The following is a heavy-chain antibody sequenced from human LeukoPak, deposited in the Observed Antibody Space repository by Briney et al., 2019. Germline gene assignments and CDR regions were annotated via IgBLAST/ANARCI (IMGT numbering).Heavy chain of an antibody. J-gene: IGHJ4*02. CDR2: ISGSGGST. V-gene: IGHV3-23*01. Sequence: PGGSLRLSCAASGFTFTSYSMNWVRQAPGKGLEWVSAISGSGGSTYYADSVKGRFTISRDNSKNTLYLQMNSLRAEDTAVYYCIIRALWFGGPDYWGQGTLVTVSS. CDR3: IIRALWFGGPDY. CDR1: GFTFTSYS. D-gene: IGHD3-10*01.